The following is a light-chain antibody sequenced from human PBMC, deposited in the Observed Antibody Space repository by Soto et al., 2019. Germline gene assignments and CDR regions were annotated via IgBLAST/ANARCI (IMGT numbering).Light chain of an antibody. J-gene: IGLJ1*01. Sequence: QSALTQPPSVSGSPGQSVTISCTGTSSEVGSYNRVSWYQQPTGTAPKLMIYEVSNRPSGVPDRFSGSKSGNTASLTISGLQAEDEADYYCSSYTSSSTYVFGTGTKVTVL. CDR3: SSYTSSSTYV. CDR2: EVS. V-gene: IGLV2-18*02. CDR1: SSEVGSYNR.